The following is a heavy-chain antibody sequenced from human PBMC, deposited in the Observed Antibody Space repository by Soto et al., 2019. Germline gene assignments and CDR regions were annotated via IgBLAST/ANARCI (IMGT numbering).Heavy chain of an antibody. V-gene: IGHV4-4*02. J-gene: IGHJ4*02. Sequence: QVQLQESGPGLVEPSGTLSLTCAVSGASISTNNWWSWVCQPPGKGLEWIGEVYHSGSTNCNPSLKSRVTISIDKSKNQFSLRLTSMTAADTAVYYCAVPGAGDFDYWSQGTLVTVSS. CDR3: AVPGAGDFDY. CDR2: VYHSGST. CDR1: GASISTNNW. D-gene: IGHD6-13*01.